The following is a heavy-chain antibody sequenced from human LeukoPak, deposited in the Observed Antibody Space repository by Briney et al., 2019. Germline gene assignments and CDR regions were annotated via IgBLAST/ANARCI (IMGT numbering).Heavy chain of an antibody. D-gene: IGHD2-2*01. CDR2: ISHSGST. Sequence: SGTLSLTCTVSGDSISSHKWWWCWVRQSPGKGLEWIGEISHSGSTTYNPSLKSRVTISADMSKNQFSLKLTSVTAADTAVYYCARGIPAAIEAYYYYYMDVWGKGTTVTVSS. CDR1: GDSISSHKW. J-gene: IGHJ6*03. V-gene: IGHV4-4*02. CDR3: ARGIPAAIEAYYYYYMDV.